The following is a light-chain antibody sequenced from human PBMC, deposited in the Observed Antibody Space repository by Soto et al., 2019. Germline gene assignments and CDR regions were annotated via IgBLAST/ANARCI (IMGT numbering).Light chain of an antibody. Sequence: SVLTQPASGSGSPGQSITVSCTGTSSDVGGYKYVSWYQQHPGKAPKLMIYDVSNRPSGVSNRFSGSKSGNTASLTISGLQAEDEADYYCSSYTSSSTRVFGTGTKVTVL. CDR2: DVS. CDR1: SSDVGGYKY. J-gene: IGLJ1*01. CDR3: SSYTSSSTRV. V-gene: IGLV2-14*01.